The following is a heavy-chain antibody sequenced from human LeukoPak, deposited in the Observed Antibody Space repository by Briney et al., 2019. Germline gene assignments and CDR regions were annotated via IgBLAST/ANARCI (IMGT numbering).Heavy chain of an antibody. Sequence: ASVKVSCKASGYTFTGYYMHWVRQAPGQGLEWMGWINPNSGGTNYAQKFQGRVTMTRDTSISTAYMELSRLRSDNTAVYYCARVPVLRYFDWSPFDYWGQGTLVTVSS. CDR3: ARVPVLRYFDWSPFDY. CDR1: GYTFTGYY. CDR2: INPNSGGT. J-gene: IGHJ4*02. D-gene: IGHD3-9*01. V-gene: IGHV1-2*02.